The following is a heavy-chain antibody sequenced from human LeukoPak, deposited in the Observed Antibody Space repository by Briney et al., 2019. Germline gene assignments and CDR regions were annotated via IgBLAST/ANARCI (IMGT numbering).Heavy chain of an antibody. CDR3: VRPSESWLGQGL. D-gene: IGHD6-25*01. CDR1: GFTFRRNW. V-gene: IGHV3-74*01. J-gene: IGHJ4*02. Sequence: PGGSLRLSCAASGFTFRRNWMHWVRQAPGKGWVWVSGINNDGSVTDYADSVKGRFTSYRDNSNKTLYLHMESLRAEDTAVYYCVRPSESWLGQGLWGQGTMVTDSS. CDR2: INNDGSVT.